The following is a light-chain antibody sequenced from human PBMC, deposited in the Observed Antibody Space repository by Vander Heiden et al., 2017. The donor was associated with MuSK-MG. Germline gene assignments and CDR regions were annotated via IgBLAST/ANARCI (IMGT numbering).Light chain of an antibody. V-gene: IGKV6-21*01. CDR1: QSIGSS. CDR2: YAS. Sequence: EIVLTQSPDFQSVTPKEKVTITCRASQSIGSSLRWYQQKPEQSPKLLIKYASQSCAGVPSRFSGSASGTDFTLTINILEAEDAATYYCLQSSSLPWTFGQGTKVEIK. J-gene: IGKJ1*01. CDR3: LQSSSLPWT.